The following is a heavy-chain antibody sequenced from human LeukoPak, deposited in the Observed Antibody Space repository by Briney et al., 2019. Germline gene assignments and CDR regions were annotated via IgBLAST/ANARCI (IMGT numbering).Heavy chain of an antibody. D-gene: IGHD1-26*01. Sequence: PGGSLRLSCAASGFTFSSFAMTWVRQAPGKGLEWVSAIRNGGGYTYYADSVKGRFTISRDNSMNTLYLQMNSLRAEDTAVYYCAKPGGSGSYGDWYFDLWGRGTLVRVSS. J-gene: IGHJ2*01. CDR1: GFTFSSFA. V-gene: IGHV3-23*01. CDR3: AKPGGSGSYGDWYFDL. CDR2: IRNGGGYT.